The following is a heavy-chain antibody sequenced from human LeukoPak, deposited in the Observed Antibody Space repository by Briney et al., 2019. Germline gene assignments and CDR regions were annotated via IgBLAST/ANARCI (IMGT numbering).Heavy chain of an antibody. CDR1: GGTFSSYA. V-gene: IGHV1-69*13. Sequence: ASVKVSCKASGGTFSSYAISWVRQAPGQGLKWMGGIIPIFGTSIYAQKFQGRVTVTADESTSTAYMELSSLTSEDTAVYYCARDNIRGGKGIAAAGGYYWGQGTLVTVSS. CDR3: ARDNIRGGKGIAAAGGYY. CDR2: IIPIFGTS. D-gene: IGHD6-13*01. J-gene: IGHJ4*02.